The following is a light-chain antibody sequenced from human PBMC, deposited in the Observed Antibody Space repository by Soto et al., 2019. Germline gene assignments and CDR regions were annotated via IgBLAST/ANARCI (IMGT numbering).Light chain of an antibody. CDR1: QSVSSY. Sequence: EIVLTQSPVTLSLSPGERATLSCRASQSVSSYLVWYQQKPGQAPRLLIYGASTRATGIPARFSGSGSGTVFTLTSSSLEPEDVAFYYCQQHSNSQITFGGGTKVEIK. J-gene: IGKJ4*01. CDR3: QQHSNSQIT. CDR2: GAS. V-gene: IGKV3-11*01.